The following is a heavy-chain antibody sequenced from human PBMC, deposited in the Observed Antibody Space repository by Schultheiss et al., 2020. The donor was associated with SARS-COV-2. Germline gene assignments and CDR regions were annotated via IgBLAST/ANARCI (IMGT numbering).Heavy chain of an antibody. CDR2: IYTSGST. Sequence: SETLSLTCTVSGGSISSSSYYWGWIRQPPGKGLEWIGRIYTSGSTNYNPSLKSRVTISVDTSKNQFSLKLSSVTAADTAVYYCARGGYSYGFRPYYYYGMDVWGQGTTVTVSS. CDR3: ARGGYSYGFRPYYYYGMDV. V-gene: IGHV4-39*01. CDR1: GGSISSSSYY. D-gene: IGHD5-18*01. J-gene: IGHJ6*02.